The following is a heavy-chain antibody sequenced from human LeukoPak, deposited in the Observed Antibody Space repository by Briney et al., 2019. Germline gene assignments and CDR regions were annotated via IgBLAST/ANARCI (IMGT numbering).Heavy chain of an antibody. CDR1: GYTLNTYA. D-gene: IGHD4-23*01. Sequence: ASVKVSCKTSGYTLNTYAITWVRQAPGQGLEWMGGIIPIFGTANYAQKFQGRVTITRNTSISTAYMELSSLRSEDTAVYYCARGKRLRWYAFDIWGQGTMVTVSS. CDR2: IIPIFGTA. V-gene: IGHV1-69*05. CDR3: ARGKRLRWYAFDI. J-gene: IGHJ3*02.